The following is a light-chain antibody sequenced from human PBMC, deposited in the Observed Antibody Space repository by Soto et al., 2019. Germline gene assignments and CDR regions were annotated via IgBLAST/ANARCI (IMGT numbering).Light chain of an antibody. CDR2: SAS. Sequence: DIQMTQSPSSLSASVGDRVTITCRASQGIGKSFAWFQQRPGKPPKVLIHSASTLYSGVPSRFSGSGCGTDFTLTINRRQPEDFAGYFCQKYNFAPCTFGPGTRVDI. J-gene: IGKJ3*01. V-gene: IGKV1-27*01. CDR1: QGIGKS. CDR3: QKYNFAPCT.